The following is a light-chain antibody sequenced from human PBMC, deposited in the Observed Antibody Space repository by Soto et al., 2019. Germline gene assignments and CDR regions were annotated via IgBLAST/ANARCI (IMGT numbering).Light chain of an antibody. CDR2: DND. Sequence: QSVLTQPPSVSAAPGQKVTISCSGSSSNIGNNYVSWYQQLPGTAPKLLIYDNDKRPSGIPDRFSGSKSGTSATLDITGLQTWDEADYYCGTWDSSLSAGVFGGGTKLTVL. V-gene: IGLV1-51*01. CDR1: SSNIGNNY. J-gene: IGLJ3*02. CDR3: GTWDSSLSAGV.